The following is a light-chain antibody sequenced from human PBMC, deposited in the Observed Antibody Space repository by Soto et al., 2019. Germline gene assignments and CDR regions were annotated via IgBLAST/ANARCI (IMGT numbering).Light chain of an antibody. CDR2: DAS. V-gene: IGKV3-11*01. Sequence: EIVLTQSPATLSLSPGERATLSCRASQTINNYLAWYQQKPGQAPRLIVYDASYRAIGIPARFSGSGSGTDFTLTISSLEPEDFAVYYCQHRSDWPPRLTFGGGTKVEIK. CDR1: QTINNY. CDR3: QHRSDWPPRLT. J-gene: IGKJ4*01.